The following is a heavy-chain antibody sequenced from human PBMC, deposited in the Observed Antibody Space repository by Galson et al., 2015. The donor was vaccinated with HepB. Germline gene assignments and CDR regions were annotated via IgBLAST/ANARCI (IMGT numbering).Heavy chain of an antibody. Sequence: SLRLSCAASGFSFSYHAIHWVRQAPGKGLEWLAVTSYDGNYKYYVDSVKGRFTISRDNSKDTLYLQMDRLRPDDTAVYYCARQSEPGYSAHPLDYWGLGTLVTVSS. CDR3: ARQSEPGYSAHPLDY. D-gene: IGHD4-11*01. V-gene: IGHV3-30*03. CDR2: TSYDGNYK. J-gene: IGHJ4*02. CDR1: GFSFSYHA.